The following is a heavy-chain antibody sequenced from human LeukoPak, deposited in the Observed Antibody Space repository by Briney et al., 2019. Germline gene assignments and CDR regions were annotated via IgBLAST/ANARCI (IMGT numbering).Heavy chain of an antibody. J-gene: IGHJ6*03. CDR3: ARSGTSLRHYYYYYYMDV. CDR2: ISAYNGNT. CDR1: GYTFTSYG. D-gene: IGHD6-13*01. V-gene: IGHV1-18*01. Sequence: ASVKVSCKASGYTFTSYGISWVRQAPGQGLECMGWISAYNGNTNHAQKLQGRVTMTADTSTSTAYMELRSLRSDDTAVYYCARSGTSLRHYYYYYYMDVWGKGTTVTISS.